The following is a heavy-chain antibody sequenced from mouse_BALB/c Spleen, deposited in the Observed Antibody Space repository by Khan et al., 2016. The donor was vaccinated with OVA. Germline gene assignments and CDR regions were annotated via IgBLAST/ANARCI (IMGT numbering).Heavy chain of an antibody. CDR1: GYTFTNYR. D-gene: IGHD1-1*01. V-gene: IGHV9-1*02. CDR2: INTYTGEP. Sequence: QIQLVQSGPELKKPGETVKISCKASGYTFTNYRMNWMKQAPGKGLKWMGWINTYTGEPTYADDFKGRFAFSLETSASTAYLQLNNLNNEDQDTSFCASESSYWCFDVWGAGTTVTVSS. CDR3: ASESSYWCFDV. J-gene: IGHJ1*01.